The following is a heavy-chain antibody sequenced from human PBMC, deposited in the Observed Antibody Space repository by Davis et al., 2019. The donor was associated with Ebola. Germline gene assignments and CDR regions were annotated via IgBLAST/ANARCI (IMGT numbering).Heavy chain of an antibody. CDR3: ARTALTSISDSGLGYNYFDP. D-gene: IGHD2-21*02. CDR2: VSRSGDT. Sequence: SETLSLPCAVYGGSFRCYFWSWVRQAPGKGLEWVGEVSRSGDTNYNPSLEGRVTISLDTSKNQFSLSLDSMTAADTAVYYCARTALTSISDSGLGYNYFDPWGQGTLVTVSS. V-gene: IGHV4-34*01. J-gene: IGHJ5*02. CDR1: GGSFRCYF.